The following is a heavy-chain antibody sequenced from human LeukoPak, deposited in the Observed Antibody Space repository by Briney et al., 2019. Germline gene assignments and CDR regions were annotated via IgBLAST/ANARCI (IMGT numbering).Heavy chain of an antibody. D-gene: IGHD1-26*01. CDR1: GFTFSSYA. CDR3: AKDKGWGYSSYDYYGMDV. CDR2: ISGSGGST. J-gene: IGHJ6*02. V-gene: IGHV3-23*01. Sequence: GGSLRLSCAASGFTFSSYAMSWVRQAPGKGLEWVSGISGSGGSTYYADSVKGRFTISRDISKNTLYVQMNSLRAEDAAVYYCAKDKGWGYSSYDYYGMDVWGQGTTVTVSS.